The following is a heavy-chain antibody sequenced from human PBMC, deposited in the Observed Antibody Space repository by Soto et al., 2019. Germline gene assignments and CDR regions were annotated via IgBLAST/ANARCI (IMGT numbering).Heavy chain of an antibody. CDR1: GGSFSGYY. Sequence: QVHLQQWGAGLLKPSETLSLTCADYGGSFSGYYWSWIRQPPGKGLEWIGEINHSGSTNYNPSLKSRVSISVGTSNNQFSLKLSSVTAADTAVYYCARGRGDGYNQHWYFDLWGRGTLVTVSS. V-gene: IGHV4-34*01. CDR3: ARGRGDGYNQHWYFDL. D-gene: IGHD3-10*01. J-gene: IGHJ2*01. CDR2: INHSGST.